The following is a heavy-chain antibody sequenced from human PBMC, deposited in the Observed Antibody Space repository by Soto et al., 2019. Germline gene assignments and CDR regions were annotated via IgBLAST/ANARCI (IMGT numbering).Heavy chain of an antibody. J-gene: IGHJ4*02. D-gene: IGHD2-21*02. CDR3: AREGGPATAIPGY. Sequence: EVRLLDSGGGLVQPGGSLRLSCAASGFTFSSYAMSWVRQAPGKGLEWVSAISASGGSTYYADSVKGRFTVYTDNSKNTLYLQMNTLTADDTAVYYCAREGGPATAIPGYWGQGTLVTVSS. CDR2: ISASGGST. V-gene: IGHV3-23*01. CDR1: GFTFSSYA.